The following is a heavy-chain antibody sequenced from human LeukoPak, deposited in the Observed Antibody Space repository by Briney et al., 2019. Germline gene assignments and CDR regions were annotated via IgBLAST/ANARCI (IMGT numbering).Heavy chain of an antibody. V-gene: IGHV4-61*01. Sequence: SETLSLTCTVSGGSVSSGSYYWSWIRQPPGKGLEWIGYIYYSGSTNYNPSPKSRVTISVDTSKNQFSLKLSSVTAADTAVYYCATGGSSWLIDYWGQGTLVTVSS. D-gene: IGHD6-13*01. CDR1: GGSVSSGSYY. CDR3: ATGGSSWLIDY. CDR2: IYYSGST. J-gene: IGHJ4*02.